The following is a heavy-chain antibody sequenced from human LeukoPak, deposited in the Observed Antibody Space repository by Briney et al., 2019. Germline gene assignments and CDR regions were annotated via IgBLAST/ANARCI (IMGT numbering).Heavy chain of an antibody. D-gene: IGHD4-17*01. V-gene: IGHV3-53*01. Sequence: GGSLRLSCAASGFTVSSNYMSWVRQAPGKGLEWVSVIYSGGSTYYADSVKGRFTISRDNSKNTLYLQMNSLRAEDTAVYYCARSRAGSWMTTVTTLVYYWGQGTLVTVSS. CDR2: IYSGGST. CDR1: GFTVSSNY. CDR3: ARSRAGSWMTTVTTLVYY. J-gene: IGHJ4*02.